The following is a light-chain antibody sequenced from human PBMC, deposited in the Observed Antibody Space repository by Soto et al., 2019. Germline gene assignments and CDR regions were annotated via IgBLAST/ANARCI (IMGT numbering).Light chain of an antibody. J-gene: IGKJ1*01. CDR1: QSISSW. Sequence: DIQMTQSPSILSASVEDRVTITCRASQSISSWLAWFQQMPGKAPNLLIYKASNLQSGVPSRFSGSGSGTDFTLTITSLQPDDFATYYCHQYHSYPWTFGQGTRVDVK. CDR3: HQYHSYPWT. V-gene: IGKV1-5*03. CDR2: KAS.